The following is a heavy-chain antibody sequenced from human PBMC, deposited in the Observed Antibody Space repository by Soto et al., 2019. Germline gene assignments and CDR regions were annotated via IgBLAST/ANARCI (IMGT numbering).Heavy chain of an antibody. CDR2: ISSSGTTI. D-gene: IGHD6-13*01. V-gene: IGHV3-48*03. CDR1: EFTFSSYE. Sequence: WGSLRLSCVASEFTFSSYEVNWFRQAPGKGLEWVSYISSSGTTIYYTDSVKGRFTISRDNAKKSLYLQMNSLRVEDTAVYYCVRFGGAAAGPGDYWGQGTLVTVSS. CDR3: VRFGGAAAGPGDY. J-gene: IGHJ4*02.